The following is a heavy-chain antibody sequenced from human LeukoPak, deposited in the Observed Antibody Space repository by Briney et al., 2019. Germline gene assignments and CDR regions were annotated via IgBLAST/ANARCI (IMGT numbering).Heavy chain of an antibody. CDR2: ISYDGSNK. CDR1: GFTFSSYA. Sequence: GGSLRLSCAASGFTFSSYAMHWVRQAPGKGLEWVAVISYDGSNKYYADSVKGRFTISRDNSKNTLYLQMNSLRAEDTAVYYCARVLIGGGRSFDYWGQGTLVTVSS. CDR3: ARVLIGGGRSFDY. J-gene: IGHJ4*02. V-gene: IGHV3-30-3*01. D-gene: IGHD2-15*01.